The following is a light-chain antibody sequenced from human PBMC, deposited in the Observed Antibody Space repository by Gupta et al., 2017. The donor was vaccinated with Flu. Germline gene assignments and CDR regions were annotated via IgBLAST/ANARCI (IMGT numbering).Light chain of an antibody. CDR1: SRDVGGYSY. V-gene: IGLV2-8*01. Sequence: QSALTQPPSASGSPGQSVTISCTGTSRDVGGYSYVSWYQQHPGKPPKLMRYDVSKRPSGVPERFSASKSGNTASLTISGLQADDEADYYCTSYAGNYSGVFGGGTKLTVL. J-gene: IGLJ3*02. CDR2: DVS. CDR3: TSYAGNYSGV.